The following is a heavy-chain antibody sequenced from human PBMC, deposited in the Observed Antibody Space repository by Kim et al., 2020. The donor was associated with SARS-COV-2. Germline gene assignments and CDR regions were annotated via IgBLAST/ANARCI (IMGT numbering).Heavy chain of an antibody. D-gene: IGHD2-2*01. CDR3: VKDQGPRNMPQYFQH. Sequence: DSVKGRFTISRDNSKNTLYLQMGSLRAEDTAVYCCVKDQGPRNMPQYFQHWGQGTLVTVSS. J-gene: IGHJ1*01. V-gene: IGHV3-64D*06.